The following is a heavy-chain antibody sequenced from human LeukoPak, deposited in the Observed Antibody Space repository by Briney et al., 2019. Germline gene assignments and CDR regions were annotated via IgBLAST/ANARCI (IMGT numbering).Heavy chain of an antibody. CDR1: GYTFTAYY. Sequence: ASVKVSCKASGYTFTAYYMHWVRQAPGQGLEWMGIINPSGGSTSYAQRFQGRVTITRDTSASTAYMELSSLRSEDTAVYYCARRTSSGNGSGSYWAFDYWGQGTLVTVSS. J-gene: IGHJ4*02. D-gene: IGHD3-10*01. CDR3: ARRTSSGNGSGSYWAFDY. V-gene: IGHV1-46*01. CDR2: INPSGGST.